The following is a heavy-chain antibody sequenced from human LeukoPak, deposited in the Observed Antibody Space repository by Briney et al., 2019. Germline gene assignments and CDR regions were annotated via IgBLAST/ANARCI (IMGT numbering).Heavy chain of an antibody. D-gene: IGHD5-12*01. CDR2: IRYDGSNK. J-gene: IGHJ4*02. CDR3: AKSRYSGYDYGVY. CDR1: GFTFSSYG. Sequence: QAGGSLRLSCAASGFTFSSYGMHWVRQAPGKGLEWVAFIRYDGSNKYYADSVKGRFTISRDNSKNTLYLQMNSLRAEDTAVYYCAKSRYSGYDYGVYWGQGTLVTVSS. V-gene: IGHV3-30*02.